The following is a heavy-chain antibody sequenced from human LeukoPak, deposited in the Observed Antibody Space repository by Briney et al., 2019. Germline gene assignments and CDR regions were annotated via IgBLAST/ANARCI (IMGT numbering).Heavy chain of an antibody. CDR1: GFTFSSYW. J-gene: IGHJ4*02. V-gene: IGHV3-7*01. CDR2: IKQDGSEK. Sequence: GGSLRLSCAASGFTFSSYWMSWVRQAPGKGLEWVANIKQDGSEKHYADSVKGRFTISRDNAKNSLYLQMNSLRAEDTAVYYCARGYPREEFTVTYYFDYWGQGTLVTVSS. CDR3: ARGYPREEFTVTYYFDY. D-gene: IGHD4-17*01.